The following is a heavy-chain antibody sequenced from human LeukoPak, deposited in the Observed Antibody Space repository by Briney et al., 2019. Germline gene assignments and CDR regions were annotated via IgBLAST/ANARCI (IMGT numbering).Heavy chain of an antibody. CDR1: GYTFTSYY. V-gene: IGHV1-46*01. D-gene: IGHD6-25*01. CDR2: INPSGGST. J-gene: IGHJ4*02. Sequence: GASVKVSCKASGYTFTSYYIHWVRQAPGQGLEWMGIINPSGGSTSYAQKFQGRVTMTRDMSTSTVYMELSSLRSEDTAVYYCARAARRYYFDYWGQGTLVTVSS. CDR3: ARAARRYYFDY.